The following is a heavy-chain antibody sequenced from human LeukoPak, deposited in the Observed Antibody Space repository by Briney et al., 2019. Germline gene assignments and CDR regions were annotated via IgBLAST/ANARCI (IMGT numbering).Heavy chain of an antibody. D-gene: IGHD6-19*01. J-gene: IGHJ4*02. CDR3: ARERQGIAEAGYFDY. CDR1: GFTFSSYG. V-gene: IGHV3-33*01. Sequence: PGRSLRLSCAASGFTFSSYGMHWVRQAPGKGLEWVAVIWYDGSNKYYADSVKGRFTTSRDNSKNTLYLQMNSLRAEDTAVYYCARERQGIAEAGYFDYWGQGTLVTVSP. CDR2: IWYDGSNK.